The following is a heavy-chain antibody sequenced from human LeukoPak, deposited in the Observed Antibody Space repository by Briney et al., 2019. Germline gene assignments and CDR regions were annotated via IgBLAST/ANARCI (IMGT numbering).Heavy chain of an antibody. CDR3: DGGTGWVSNLG. V-gene: IGHV3-7*03. D-gene: IGHD6-19*01. CDR1: GFSFSNYW. J-gene: IGHJ4*02. Sequence: GGSLRLSCAASGFSFSNYWMHWVRHPPGKGLEWVANIKQDGSEKYYVDSVKGRFTISRDNAKNSLYLQMNSLRAEDTGVYYCDGGTGWVSNLGGGQGTLVIVSS. CDR2: IKQDGSEK.